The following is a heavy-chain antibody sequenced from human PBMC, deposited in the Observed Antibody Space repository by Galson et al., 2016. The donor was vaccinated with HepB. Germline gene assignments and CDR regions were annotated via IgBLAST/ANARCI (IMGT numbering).Heavy chain of an antibody. Sequence: SETLSLTCAVYGESFTGYWWNWIRQPPGKGLEWIGEINPRGSPNYNPSLQSRAIISEDTSKNQFSLRLDSVTAADTAVYYCARRGFYYYHSMDVWGPGTPVSVSS. J-gene: IGHJ6*02. V-gene: IGHV4-34*01. CDR3: ARRGFYYYHSMDV. CDR2: INPRGSP. CDR1: GESFTGYW. D-gene: IGHD2-15*01.